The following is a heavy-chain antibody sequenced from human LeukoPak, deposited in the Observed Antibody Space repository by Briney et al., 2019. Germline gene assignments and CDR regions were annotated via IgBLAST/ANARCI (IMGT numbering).Heavy chain of an antibody. J-gene: IGHJ2*01. CDR3: ARGTWNFDL. V-gene: IGHV3-7*04. CDR1: GFSFNSYW. CDR2: IKQDGSEK. Sequence: GGSPRLSCAASGFSFNSYWMSWVRQAPGKGLEWVANIKQDGSEKYYVDSVKGRFTISRDNAKSALYLQMNSLRAEDTALYYCARGTWNFDLWGRGTLLSVSS.